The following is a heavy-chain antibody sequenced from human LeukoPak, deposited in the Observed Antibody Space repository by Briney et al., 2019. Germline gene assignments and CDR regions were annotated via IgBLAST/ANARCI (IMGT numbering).Heavy chain of an antibody. CDR2: IHDDGILK. Sequence: GGSLRLSCAASGFTFSSYSMNWVRQAPGEGLEWVANIHDDGILKHYVDSVKGRFTISRDDAKNSVYLQLNSLRVEDTALYFCARGRGWVDHWGQGTRVTVSS. CDR3: ARGRGWVDH. J-gene: IGHJ4*02. D-gene: IGHD3-16*01. V-gene: IGHV3-7*01. CDR1: GFTFSSYS.